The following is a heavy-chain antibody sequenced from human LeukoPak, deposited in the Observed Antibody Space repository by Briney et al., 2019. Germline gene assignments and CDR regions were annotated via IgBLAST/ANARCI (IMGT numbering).Heavy chain of an antibody. CDR1: GFTFGDYV. Sequence: GSLRLSCTAFGFTFGDYVMSWVRQAPGKGLEWVGFIRSKAYGGTTKNAASVKGRFTISRDDSRSIAYLQMNSLKTEDTAVYYCSRSSSRNFGVVIKSYYYYMDVWGKGTTVTVSS. J-gene: IGHJ6*03. CDR3: SRSSSRNFGVVIKSYYYYMDV. D-gene: IGHD3-3*01. V-gene: IGHV3-49*04. CDR2: IRSKAYGGTT.